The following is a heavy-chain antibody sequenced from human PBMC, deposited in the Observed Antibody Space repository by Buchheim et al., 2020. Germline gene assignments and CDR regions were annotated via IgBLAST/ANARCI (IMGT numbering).Heavy chain of an antibody. Sequence: EVQLLESGGGLVQPGGSLRLSCAASGFTFSSYAMSWVRQAPGKGLEWVSAISGSGGSTYYADSVTGRFTISRDTSKNTLFLQMNSLRAEDTAVYYCAKDLLEQQLGVWYYYGMDVWGQGTT. J-gene: IGHJ6*02. CDR2: ISGSGGST. V-gene: IGHV3-23*01. D-gene: IGHD6-13*01. CDR3: AKDLLEQQLGVWYYYGMDV. CDR1: GFTFSSYA.